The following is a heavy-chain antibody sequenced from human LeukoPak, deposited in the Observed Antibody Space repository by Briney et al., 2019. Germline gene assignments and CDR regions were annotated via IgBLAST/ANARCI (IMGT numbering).Heavy chain of an antibody. CDR3: AKDEGSFTGFDY. CDR1: GFTVSSNY. CDR2: IYSGGST. D-gene: IGHD1-14*01. J-gene: IGHJ4*02. V-gene: IGHV3-53*01. Sequence: GGSLRLSCAASGFTVSSNYMSWVRQAPGKGLEWVSVIYSGGSTYYADSVKGRFTISRDNSKNTLYLQMNSLRAEDTAVYYCAKDEGSFTGFDYWGQGTLVTVSS.